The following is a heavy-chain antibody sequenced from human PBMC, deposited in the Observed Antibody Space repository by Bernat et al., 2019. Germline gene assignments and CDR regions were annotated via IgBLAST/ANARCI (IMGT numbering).Heavy chain of an antibody. CDR2: IWYDGNNK. Sequence: QVQLVESGGGVVQPGRSLRLSCAASGFTFSNYGMHWVRQAPGKGLEWVAVIWYDGNNKYYADSVKGRFTISRDNSKNTLYLQMNSLRAEDTAVYYCARPFGDFWSGYYGVVDDAFDIWGQGTMVTVSS. CDR3: ARPFGDFWSGYYGVVDDAFDI. J-gene: IGHJ3*02. CDR1: GFTFSNYG. V-gene: IGHV3-33*01. D-gene: IGHD3-3*01.